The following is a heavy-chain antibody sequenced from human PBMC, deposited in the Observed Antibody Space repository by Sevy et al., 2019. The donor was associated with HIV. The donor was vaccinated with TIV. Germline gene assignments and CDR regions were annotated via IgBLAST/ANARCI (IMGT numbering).Heavy chain of an antibody. CDR3: ARGVSYVWGSYRLPYYFDY. Sequence: GGSLRLSCAASGFTFSSYSMNWVRRAPGKGLEWVSSLSSSSSYIDYADSVKGRFTISRDNAKNSLYLQMNSLRAEDTAVYYCARGVSYVWGSYRLPYYFDYWDQGTLVTVSS. J-gene: IGHJ4*02. CDR1: GFTFSSYS. D-gene: IGHD3-16*02. V-gene: IGHV3-21*01. CDR2: LSSSSSYI.